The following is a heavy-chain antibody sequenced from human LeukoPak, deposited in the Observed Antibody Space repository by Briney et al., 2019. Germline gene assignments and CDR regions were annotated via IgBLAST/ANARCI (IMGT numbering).Heavy chain of an antibody. D-gene: IGHD3-3*01. CDR1: GYTFTSYD. CDR2: MNPNSGNT. Sequence: ASVKVSCKASGYTFTSYDINWVRQAPGQGLEWMGWMNPNSGNTGYAQKFQGRVTMTRNTSISTAYMELSSLRSEDTAVYYCARGFKDRITFFGVVSTLYYYYMDVWGKGTTVTVSS. J-gene: IGHJ6*03. V-gene: IGHV1-8*01. CDR3: ARGFKDRITFFGVVSTLYYYYMDV.